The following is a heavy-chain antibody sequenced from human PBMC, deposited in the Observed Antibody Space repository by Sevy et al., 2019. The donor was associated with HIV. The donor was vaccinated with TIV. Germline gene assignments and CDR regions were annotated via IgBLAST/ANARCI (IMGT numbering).Heavy chain of an antibody. Sequence: GGSLRLSCVASVFTFSTYDMHWVRQAPGKGLEWVAIISYDGSYRYYADSVRGRFSMSRDNSKNTMYLQMNGLSIEDTAVYYCAKNRPPGGSFFSRHGMDVWGRGTTVTVSS. J-gene: IGHJ6*02. CDR3: AKNRPPGGSFFSRHGMDV. CDR1: VFTFSTYD. CDR2: ISYDGSYR. V-gene: IGHV3-30*18. D-gene: IGHD3-16*01.